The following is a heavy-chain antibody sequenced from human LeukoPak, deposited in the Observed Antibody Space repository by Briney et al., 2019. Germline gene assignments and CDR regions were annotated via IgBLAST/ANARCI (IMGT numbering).Heavy chain of an antibody. CDR2: IYSGGST. D-gene: IGHD1-26*01. CDR3: ARSRYSGSYPFDY. Sequence: GGSLRLSCAASGFTFSSYAMSWVRQAPGKGLEWVSVIYSGGSTYYADSVKGRFTISRDNSKNTLYLQMNSLRAEDTAVYYCARSRYSGSYPFDYWGQGTLVTVSS. CDR1: GFTFSSYA. J-gene: IGHJ4*02. V-gene: IGHV3-53*01.